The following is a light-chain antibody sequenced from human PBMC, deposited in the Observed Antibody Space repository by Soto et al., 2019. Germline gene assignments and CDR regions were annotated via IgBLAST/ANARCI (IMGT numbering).Light chain of an antibody. V-gene: IGKV3-11*01. CDR3: QQRTNWPPT. Sequence: EFVLTPSPATLSLSPVERATLSCRASQSVSSYLAWYQQKPGQAPRLLIYDVSNRATGIPARFSGSGSGTDFTLTISSLEPEDFAVYFCQQRTNWPPTFGQGTKVDIK. J-gene: IGKJ1*01. CDR1: QSVSSY. CDR2: DVS.